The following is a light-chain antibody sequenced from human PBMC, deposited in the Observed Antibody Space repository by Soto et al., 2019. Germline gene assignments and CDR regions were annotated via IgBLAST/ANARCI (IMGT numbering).Light chain of an antibody. CDR2: GAS. CDR1: QSVNSK. Sequence: ELVMTQSPSTLSVSLGERATLSCRASQSVNSKLAWYQQKPGQAPRLLIYGASTRATGIPARFSGSGSGTEFTLTISSLQSGDFAVYYCQQYNNWPPITFGQGTRLEIK. CDR3: QQYNNWPPIT. J-gene: IGKJ5*01. V-gene: IGKV3-15*01.